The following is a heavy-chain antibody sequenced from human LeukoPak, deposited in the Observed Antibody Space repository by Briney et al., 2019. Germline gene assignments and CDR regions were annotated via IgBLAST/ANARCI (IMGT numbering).Heavy chain of an antibody. D-gene: IGHD3-3*01. Sequence: GGSLRLSCAASGFTFDDYAMHWVRQAPGKGLEWVSGISWNRGSIGYADSVKGRFTISRDNAKNSLYLQMNSLRAEDTALYYCAKDSWRDYYYYMDVWGKGTTVTVSS. CDR1: GFTFDDYA. CDR2: ISWNRGSI. CDR3: AKDSWRDYYYYMDV. J-gene: IGHJ6*03. V-gene: IGHV3-9*01.